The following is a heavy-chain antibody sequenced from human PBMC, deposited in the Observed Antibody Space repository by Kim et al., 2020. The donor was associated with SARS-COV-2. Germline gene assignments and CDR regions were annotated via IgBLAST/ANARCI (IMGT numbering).Heavy chain of an antibody. CDR3: AKDYYDSSGYGNYFDY. CDR2: ISYDGSNK. J-gene: IGHJ4*02. Sequence: GGSLRLSCAASGFTFSSYGMHWVRQAPGKGLEWVAVISYDGSNKYYADSVKGRFTISRDNSKNTLYLQMNSLRAEDTAVYYCAKDYYDSSGYGNYFDYWGQGTLVTVSS. CDR1: GFTFSSYG. V-gene: IGHV3-30*18. D-gene: IGHD3-22*01.